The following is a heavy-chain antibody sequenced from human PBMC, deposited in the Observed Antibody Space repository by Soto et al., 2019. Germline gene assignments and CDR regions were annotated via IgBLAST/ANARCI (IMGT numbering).Heavy chain of an antibody. Sequence: HPGGSLRLSCAASGFTFSSYGMHWVRQAPGKGLEWVAVIWYDGSNKYYADSVKGRFTISRDNSKNTLYLQMNSLRAEDTAVYYCARGESTYGMDVWGQGTTVTVSS. J-gene: IGHJ6*02. D-gene: IGHD2-21*01. CDR3: ARGESTYGMDV. CDR2: IWYDGSNK. CDR1: GFTFSSYG. V-gene: IGHV3-33*01.